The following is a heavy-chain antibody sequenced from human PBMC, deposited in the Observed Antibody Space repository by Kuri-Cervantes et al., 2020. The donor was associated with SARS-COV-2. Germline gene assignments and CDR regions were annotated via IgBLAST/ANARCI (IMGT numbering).Heavy chain of an antibody. J-gene: IGHJ4*02. Sequence: GESLKISCAASGFTFSSYSMNWVRQAPGKGLEWVSYISSSSSYIYYADSVKGRFTISRDNAKNSLYLQMNSLRAEDTAVYYCARDSPLGYCSGGSCSPFDYWGQGTLVTVSS. D-gene: IGHD2-15*01. V-gene: IGHV3-21*05. CDR3: ARDSPLGYCSGGSCSPFDY. CDR1: GFTFSSYS. CDR2: ISSSSSYI.